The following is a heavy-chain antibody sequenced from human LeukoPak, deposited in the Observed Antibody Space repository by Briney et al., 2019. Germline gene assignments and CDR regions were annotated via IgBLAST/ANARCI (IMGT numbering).Heavy chain of an antibody. CDR1: GYTFTSYY. D-gene: IGHD3-9*01. V-gene: IGHV1-46*01. Sequence: GASVKVSCKASGYTFTSYYMHWVRQAPGQGLEWMGMIIPSDGYTSYAKQFQGRVTMTRDMSTSTVYMELSSLRSEDTAVYYCARDWLLRYSEGGFDYWGQGILVTVSS. CDR3: ARDWLLRYSEGGFDY. J-gene: IGHJ4*02. CDR2: IIPSDGYT.